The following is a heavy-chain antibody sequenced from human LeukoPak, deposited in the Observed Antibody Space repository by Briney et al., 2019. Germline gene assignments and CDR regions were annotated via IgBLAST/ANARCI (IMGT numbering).Heavy chain of an antibody. CDR1: GFTFSSYA. D-gene: IGHD6-13*01. Sequence: GGSLRLSCAASGFTFSSYAMSWVRQAPGKGLEWVSGISGSGGSTYYADSVKGRFTISRDNSKNTLYLQMNSLRAEDTAVYYCAKGSSSYYFAFDIWGQGTMVTVSS. CDR2: ISGSGGST. CDR3: AKGSSSYYFAFDI. V-gene: IGHV3-23*01. J-gene: IGHJ3*02.